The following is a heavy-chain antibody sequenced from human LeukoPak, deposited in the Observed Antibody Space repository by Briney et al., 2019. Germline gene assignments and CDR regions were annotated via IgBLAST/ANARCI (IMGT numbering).Heavy chain of an antibody. CDR3: AKDGRGGSYYVGY. CDR1: GFTFSSYG. Sequence: GGSLRLSCAASGFTFSSYGMHWVRQAPGKGLEWVAVISYDGSNKYYADSVKGRFTISRDNSKNTLYLQMNSLTTEDTAVYYCAKDGRGGSYYVGYWGQGTLVTVSS. D-gene: IGHD1-26*01. J-gene: IGHJ4*02. V-gene: IGHV3-30*18. CDR2: ISYDGSNK.